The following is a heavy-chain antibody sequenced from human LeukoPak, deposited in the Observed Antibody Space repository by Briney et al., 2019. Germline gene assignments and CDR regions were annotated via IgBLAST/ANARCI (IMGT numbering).Heavy chain of an antibody. Sequence: GGSLRLSCAASGFTFSSYSMNWVRQAPGKGLEWVSVIYIDGGTYYADSVKGRFTISRDNSKNTLYLQMNSLRAEDTAVYYCARDSSGPSYWGQGTLVTVSS. CDR2: IYIDGGT. CDR3: ARDSSGPSY. J-gene: IGHJ4*02. CDR1: GFTFSSYS. V-gene: IGHV3-53*01. D-gene: IGHD1-26*01.